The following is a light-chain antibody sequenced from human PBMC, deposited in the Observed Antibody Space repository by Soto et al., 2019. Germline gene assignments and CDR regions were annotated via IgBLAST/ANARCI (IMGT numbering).Light chain of an antibody. CDR3: CSYAGSRTVV. CDR2: EGS. Sequence: QSALTQPASVSGSTGQSITISCTGTSSDVGSYNFVAWYQQHPGKAPKIMIYEGSQRPSGVSNSFFVSKSGNTASLTIYCLQAEDEAYYYCCSYAGSRTVVFGGGTKLTVL. V-gene: IGLV2-23*01. CDR1: SSDVGSYNF. J-gene: IGLJ2*01.